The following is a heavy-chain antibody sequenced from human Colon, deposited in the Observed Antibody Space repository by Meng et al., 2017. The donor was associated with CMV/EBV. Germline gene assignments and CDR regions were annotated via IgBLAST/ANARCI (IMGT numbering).Heavy chain of an antibody. V-gene: IGHV3-66*01. J-gene: IGHJ5*02. Sequence: GGSLRLSCATSGFTFTGNYVSWVRQAPGKGLEWVSITYNDDKTYYADSVTGRFTISRDTSKNSLYLQMNSLRAEDTAVYYCARGIAARPGGVGAPWGQGTLVTVSS. CDR1: GFTFTGNY. CDR2: TYNDDKT. CDR3: ARGIAARPGGVGAP. D-gene: IGHD6-6*01.